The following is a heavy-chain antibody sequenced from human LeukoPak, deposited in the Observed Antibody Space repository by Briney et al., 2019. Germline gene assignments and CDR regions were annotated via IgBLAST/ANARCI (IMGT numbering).Heavy chain of an antibody. CDR2: MNPNSGNT. J-gene: IGHJ4*02. CDR3: ARDIYGSGSSPFDY. D-gene: IGHD3-10*01. V-gene: IGHV1-8*01. CDR1: GYTFTSYD. Sequence: ASVKVSCKASGYTFTSYDINWVRQATGQGLEWMGWMNPNSGNTGYAQKFQGRVTMTRNTSISTAYMELSSLRSEDTAVYYCARDIYGSGSSPFDYWGQGTLVTVSS.